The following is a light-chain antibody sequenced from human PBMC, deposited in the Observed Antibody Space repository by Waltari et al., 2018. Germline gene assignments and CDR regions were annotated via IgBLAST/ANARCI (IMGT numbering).Light chain of an antibody. CDR2: DVS. J-gene: IGLJ2*01. Sequence: QSALTQPASVSGSPGQSITISCTGTSSDVGGYHHVSWYQHHPGKAPKLMIYDVSNRPSGVSNRFSGSKSGNTASLTISGLQAEDEADYYCSSYTSSSTPVVFGGGTKLTVL. V-gene: IGLV2-14*03. CDR1: SSDVGGYHH. CDR3: SSYTSSSTPVV.